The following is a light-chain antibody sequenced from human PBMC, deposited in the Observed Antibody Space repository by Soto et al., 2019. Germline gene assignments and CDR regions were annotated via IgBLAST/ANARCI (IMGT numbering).Light chain of an antibody. Sequence: EIVLTQSPATLSWSPGERATLSCTASQSVSTYLAWYQQKPGQAPRLLISDASNRATGIPVRFSGSGSGTDFTLTISSLEAEDSAVYYCQQRSNWPSITFGQGTRLEIK. J-gene: IGKJ5*01. CDR2: DAS. CDR1: QSVSTY. V-gene: IGKV3-11*01. CDR3: QQRSNWPSIT.